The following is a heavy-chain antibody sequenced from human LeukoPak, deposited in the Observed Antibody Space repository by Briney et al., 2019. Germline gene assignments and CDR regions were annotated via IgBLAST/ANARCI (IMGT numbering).Heavy chain of an antibody. V-gene: IGHV1-2*02. D-gene: IGHD3-16*01. Sequence: ASVKVSCKASGYTFAGYYMHWVQQAPGQGLEWMGWINPNSGGTNYAQKFQGRVTMARDTSISTAYMEVSRLRSDDTAVYYCARDRGSLGWFDPWGQGTLVTVSS. CDR1: GYTFAGYY. J-gene: IGHJ5*02. CDR3: ARDRGSLGWFDP. CDR2: INPNSGGT.